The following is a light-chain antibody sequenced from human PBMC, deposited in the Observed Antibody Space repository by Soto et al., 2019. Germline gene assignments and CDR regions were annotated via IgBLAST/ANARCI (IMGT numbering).Light chain of an antibody. CDR1: ESISRDY. Sequence: EIVLTQSPGTLSLSPGQRATLSCRASESISRDYLAWYQQRLGQAPRLLIYGASSGATGIPDRFSGSGSGTDFTLTISRVEPEDFAIYYCQQYGGVPYTFGQGTKVDIK. CDR2: GAS. CDR3: QQYGGVPYT. V-gene: IGKV3-20*01. J-gene: IGKJ2*01.